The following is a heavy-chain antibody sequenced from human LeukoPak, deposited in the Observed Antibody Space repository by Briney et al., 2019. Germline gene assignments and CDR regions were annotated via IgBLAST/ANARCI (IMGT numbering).Heavy chain of an antibody. CDR1: GYTFTGYY. D-gene: IGHD2-15*01. J-gene: IGHJ4*02. Sequence: ASVKVSCKASGYTFTGYYMQWVRQAPGQGLEWMGRINPNSGDTKYAQKFQGRVTMTRDTSISTAYMALSRLGSDNTAVYYCARGFCSGVSCYILDYWGQGTLVTVSS. V-gene: IGHV1-2*06. CDR3: ARGFCSGVSCYILDY. CDR2: INPNSGDT.